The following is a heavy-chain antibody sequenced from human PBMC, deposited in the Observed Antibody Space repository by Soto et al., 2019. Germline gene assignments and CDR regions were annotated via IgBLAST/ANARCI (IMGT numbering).Heavy chain of an antibody. V-gene: IGHV3-30-3*01. CDR2: ISYDGSNK. CDR1: GITFSTYA. D-gene: IGHD5-18*01. Sequence: QVQLVETGGGVVRPGRSLRLSCEVSGITFSTYAMHWVRQAPGKGLEWVAVISYDGSNKFYADSVKGRFTISRDNSENTLYLQMNSLRTEDTAVYYCASRGYSYDNNGGVDYWGQGTLVTVSS. J-gene: IGHJ4*02. CDR3: ASRGYSYDNNGGVDY.